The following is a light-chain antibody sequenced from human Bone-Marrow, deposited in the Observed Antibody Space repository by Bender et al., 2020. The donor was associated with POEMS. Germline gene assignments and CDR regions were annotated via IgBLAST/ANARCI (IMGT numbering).Light chain of an antibody. CDR2: DVN. CDR1: SSDVGGYNY. V-gene: IGLV2-11*02. J-gene: IGLJ2*01. CDR3: QSYDSSLSGVV. Sequence: QSALTQPRSVSGSPAQSVTISCTGTSSDVGGYNYVSWYQQLPGRAPKVIMYDVNRRPSGVPDRFSGSKSGTSASLAITGLQTEDEADYYCQSYDSSLSGVVFGGGTQLTVL.